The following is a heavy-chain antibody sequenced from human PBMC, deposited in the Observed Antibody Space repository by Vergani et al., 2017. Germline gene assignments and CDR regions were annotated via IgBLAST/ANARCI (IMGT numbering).Heavy chain of an antibody. Sequence: QVQLVQSGAEVKKPGASVKVSCKASGYTFTSYGISWVRQAPGQGLEWMGWISAYNGNTNYAQKLQGRVTMTTDTSTSTAYMELRSLRSDDTAVYYCARDLDIVVVPAAPYYYYYYGMDVWGQGTTVTVSS. CDR2: ISAYNGNT. CDR1: GYTFTSYG. D-gene: IGHD2-2*03. J-gene: IGHJ6*02. CDR3: ARDLDIVVVPAAPYYYYYYGMDV. V-gene: IGHV1-18*04.